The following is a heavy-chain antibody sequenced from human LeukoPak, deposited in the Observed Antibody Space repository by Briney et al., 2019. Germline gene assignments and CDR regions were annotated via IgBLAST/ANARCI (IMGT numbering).Heavy chain of an antibody. Sequence: GASVKVSCKASGYTFTSYDINWVRQATGQGLEWMGWMNPNSGNTGYAQKFQGRVTMTRNTSISTAYMELSSLRSEDTAVYYCARARVLLWFGEYDAFDIWGQGTMVTVSS. CDR3: ARARVLLWFGEYDAFDI. D-gene: IGHD3-10*01. CDR1: GYTFTSYD. J-gene: IGHJ3*02. V-gene: IGHV1-8*01. CDR2: MNPNSGNT.